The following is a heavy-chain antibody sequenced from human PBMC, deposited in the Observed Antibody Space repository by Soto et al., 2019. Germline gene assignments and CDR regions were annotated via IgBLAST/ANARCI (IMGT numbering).Heavy chain of an antibody. CDR3: AREWYDFDSSGFEY. V-gene: IGHV1-3*01. D-gene: IGHD3-22*01. CDR1: GYTFISYA. J-gene: IGHJ4*02. Sequence: ASVKVSCKASGYTFISYAIHWMRQAPGQRPEWMGWINAASGYTKFSQKFQGRVTITRDTSASTVYMELSSLTSEDTAVYFCAREWYDFDSSGFEYWGQGTLVTVSS. CDR2: INAASGYT.